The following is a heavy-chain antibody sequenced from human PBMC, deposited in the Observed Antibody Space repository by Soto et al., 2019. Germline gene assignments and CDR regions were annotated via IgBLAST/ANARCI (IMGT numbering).Heavy chain of an antibody. Sequence: QVQLAESGGGVVQPGRSLRLSCAASGFTFSSYAMHWVRQAPGKGLEWVAVISYDGSNKYYADSVKGRFTISRDNSKNTLYLQMNSLRAEDTAVYYCARDRWHSSRGYFDYWGQGTLVTVSS. V-gene: IGHV3-30-3*01. CDR3: ARDRWHSSRGYFDY. D-gene: IGHD6-13*01. CDR1: GFTFSSYA. CDR2: ISYDGSNK. J-gene: IGHJ4*02.